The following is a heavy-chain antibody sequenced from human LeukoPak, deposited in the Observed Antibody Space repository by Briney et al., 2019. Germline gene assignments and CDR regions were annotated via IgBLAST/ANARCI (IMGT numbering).Heavy chain of an antibody. V-gene: IGHV3-30*03. CDR1: GFTFSSYG. D-gene: IGHD6-13*01. CDR2: ISYGGSNK. J-gene: IGHJ4*02. Sequence: GGSLRLSCAASGFTFSSYGMHWVRQAPGKGLEWVAVISYGGSNKYYADSVKGRFTISRDNSENTLYLQMNSLRAEDTAVYYCARGAAAADHWGQGTPVTVSS. CDR3: ARGAAAADH.